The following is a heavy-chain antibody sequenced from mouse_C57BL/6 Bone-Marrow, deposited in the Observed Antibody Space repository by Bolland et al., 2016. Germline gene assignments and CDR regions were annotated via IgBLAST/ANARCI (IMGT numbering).Heavy chain of an antibody. J-gene: IGHJ3*01. Sequence: MIHPNSGSTNYNEKFKSKATLTVVKSSSTAYMQLSSLTSEDSAVYYCARVKLAYWGQGTLV. CDR3: ARVKLAY. CDR2: IHPNSGST. V-gene: IGHV1-64*01.